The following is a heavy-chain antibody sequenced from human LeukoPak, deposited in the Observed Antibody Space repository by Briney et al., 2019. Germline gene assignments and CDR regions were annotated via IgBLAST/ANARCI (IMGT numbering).Heavy chain of an antibody. Sequence: SETLSLTCNVSGGSISSSSYYWAWIRQPPGKGLEWIGNIYNGVPTFFNPSLKSRVTLSVDTSKTQFSLQLASVTAADTAVYYCVQTTGWPGFDYWGQGILVTVSS. CDR1: GGSISSSSYY. CDR3: VQTTGWPGFDY. J-gene: IGHJ4*02. V-gene: IGHV4-39*07. CDR2: IYNGVPT. D-gene: IGHD6-19*01.